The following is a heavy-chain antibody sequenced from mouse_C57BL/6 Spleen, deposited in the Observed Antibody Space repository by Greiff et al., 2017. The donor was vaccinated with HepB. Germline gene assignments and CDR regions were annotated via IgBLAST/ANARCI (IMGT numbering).Heavy chain of an antibody. CDR3: AREGEPGGPQAWFAY. J-gene: IGHJ3*01. CDR2: IYPGSGST. CDR1: GYTFTSYW. D-gene: IGHD3-2*02. Sequence: QVQLQQPGAELVKPGASVKMSCKASGYTFTSYWITWVKQRPGQGLEWIGDIYPGSGSTNYNEKFKSKATLTVDTSSSTAYMQLSSLTSEDSAVYYCAREGEPGGPQAWFAYWGQGTLVTVSA. V-gene: IGHV1-55*01.